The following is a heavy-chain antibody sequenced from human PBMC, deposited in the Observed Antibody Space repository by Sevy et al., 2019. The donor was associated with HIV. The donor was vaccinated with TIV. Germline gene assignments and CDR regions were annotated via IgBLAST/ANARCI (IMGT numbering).Heavy chain of an antibody. Sequence: SGPTLVNPTQTLTLTCTFSGFSLSTSGVGVGWIRQPPGKALEWLATIYWDDDKRYSPSLKSRLTITKDTSKNQVVLTMTNMDPVDTATYYCAHSGLMTTVTQPPHNYFDYWGQGTLVTVSS. CDR2: IYWDDDK. J-gene: IGHJ4*02. D-gene: IGHD4-4*01. V-gene: IGHV2-5*02. CDR3: AHSGLMTTVTQPPHNYFDY. CDR1: GFSLSTSGVG.